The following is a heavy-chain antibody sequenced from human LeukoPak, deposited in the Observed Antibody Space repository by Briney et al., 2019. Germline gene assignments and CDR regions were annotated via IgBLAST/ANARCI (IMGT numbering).Heavy chain of an antibody. CDR2: IIPIFGTA. V-gene: IGHV1-69*13. CDR3: AREYRGRYCSGGSCYEANWFDP. J-gene: IGHJ5*02. Sequence: SVKVSCKASGGTLSSYAISWVRQAPGQGLEWMGGIIPIFGTANYAQKFQGRVTITADESTSTAYMELSSLRSDDTAVYYCAREYRGRYCSGGSCYEANWFDPWGQGTLVTVSS. D-gene: IGHD2-15*01. CDR1: GGTLSSYA.